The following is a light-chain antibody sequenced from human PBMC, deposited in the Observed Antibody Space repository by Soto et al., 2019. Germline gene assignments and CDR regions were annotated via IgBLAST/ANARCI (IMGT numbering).Light chain of an antibody. CDR2: LGS. V-gene: IGKV2-28*01. J-gene: IGKJ1*01. CDR1: QSLLHSDGYSY. CDR3: MQATQIVPWT. Sequence: DIVMTQSPLSLPVTPGEPASISCRSSQSLLHSDGYSYLDWYLQKPGQSPQLLIYLGSIRASGVPDRFSGSGSGTVFTLKISRVEAEDVGVYYCMQATQIVPWTFGHGTRVEIK.